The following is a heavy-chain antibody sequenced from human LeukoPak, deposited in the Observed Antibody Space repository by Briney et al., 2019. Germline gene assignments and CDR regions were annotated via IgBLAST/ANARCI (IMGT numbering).Heavy chain of an antibody. CDR3: ARRPRYCGGDCIDY. Sequence: PSETLSLTCTVSGGSISSSSYYWGWIRQPPGKGLEWIGSIYYSGSTYYNPSLKSRVTISVDTSKNQFSLKLSSVTAADTAVYYCARRPRYCGGDCIDYWGQGTLVTVSS. D-gene: IGHD2-21*02. J-gene: IGHJ4*02. V-gene: IGHV4-39*01. CDR1: GGSISSSSYY. CDR2: IYYSGST.